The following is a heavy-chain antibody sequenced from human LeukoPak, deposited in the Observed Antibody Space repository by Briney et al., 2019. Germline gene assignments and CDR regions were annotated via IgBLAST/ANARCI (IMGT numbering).Heavy chain of an antibody. D-gene: IGHD3-16*01. J-gene: IGHJ6*03. CDR2: INPSGGST. V-gene: IGHV1-46*01. Sequence: ASVKVSCKASGYTFTSHYMHWVRQAPGQGLEWMGIINPSGGSTSYAQKFQGRVTMTRDTSTSTVYMELSSLRSEDTAVYYCAKENRFGQGLYYYYYIDVWGKGTTVTVSS. CDR1: GYTFTSHY. CDR3: AKENRFGQGLYYYYYIDV.